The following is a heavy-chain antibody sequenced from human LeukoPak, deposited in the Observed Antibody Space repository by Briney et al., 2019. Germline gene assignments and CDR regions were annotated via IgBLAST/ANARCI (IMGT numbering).Heavy chain of an antibody. CDR3: ARDQHPRARDDY. J-gene: IGHJ4*02. CDR1: GYSISSGYY. D-gene: IGHD2-21*02. CDR2: IYHSGST. Sequence: PSETLSLTCAVSGYSISSGYYWGWIRQPPGKGPEWIGSIYHSGSTYYNPSLKSRVTISVDTSKNQFSLKLSSVTAADTAVYYCARDQHPRARDDYWGQGTLVTVSS. V-gene: IGHV4-38-2*02.